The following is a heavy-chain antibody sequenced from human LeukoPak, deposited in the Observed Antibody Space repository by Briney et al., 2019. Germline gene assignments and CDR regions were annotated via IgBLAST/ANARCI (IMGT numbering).Heavy chain of an antibody. V-gene: IGHV1-69*05. CDR2: IIPIFGTA. CDR1: GGTFSSYA. Sequence: SVKVSCKASGGTFSSYAISWVRQAPGQGLEWMGGIIPIFGTANYAQKFQGRVTITTDESTSTAYMELSSLRSEDTAVYYCARDGPGINSPSTVGFDPWGQGTLVTVSS. CDR3: ARDGPGINSPSTVGFDP. D-gene: IGHD1-1*01. J-gene: IGHJ5*02.